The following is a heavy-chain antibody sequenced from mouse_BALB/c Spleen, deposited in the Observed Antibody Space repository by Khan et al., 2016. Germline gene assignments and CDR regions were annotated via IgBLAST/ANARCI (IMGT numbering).Heavy chain of an antibody. V-gene: IGHV9-3-1*01. J-gene: IGHJ1*01. D-gene: IGHD1-1*01. CDR3: ARYRYYYGSSRYFDV. CDR1: GYTFTNYG. Sequence: QIQLVQSGPELKRPGKTVKISCKASGYTFTNYGINWVKQAPGKGLKWMGWINTYSGESTYADDFKGRFAFSLVTSANNAYLQINNLKNEDTATYFCARYRYYYGSSRYFDVWGAGTTVTVSS. CDR2: INTYSGES.